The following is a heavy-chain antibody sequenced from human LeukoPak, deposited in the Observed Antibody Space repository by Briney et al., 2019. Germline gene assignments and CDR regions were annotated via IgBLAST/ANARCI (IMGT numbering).Heavy chain of an antibody. CDR2: IKQDGSEK. V-gene: IGHV3-7*01. Sequence: GGSLRLSCAASGFTFSSYWMSWVRQAPGKGLEWVANIKQDGSEKYYVDSVKGRFTISRDNAKNSLYLQMNSLRAEDTAVYYCARVGSEGYYYYMDVWGKGTTVTVSS. J-gene: IGHJ6*03. CDR3: ARVGSEGYYYYMDV. CDR1: GFTFSSYW. D-gene: IGHD1-14*01.